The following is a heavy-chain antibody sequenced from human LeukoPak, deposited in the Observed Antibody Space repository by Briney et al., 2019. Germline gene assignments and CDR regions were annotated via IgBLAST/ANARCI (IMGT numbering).Heavy chain of an antibody. D-gene: IGHD3-22*01. Sequence: GGSLRLSCAASGFTFSSYGMHWVRQAPGKGLEWVAVISYDGSNKYYADSVKGRFTISRDNAKNTLYLQMNSLRAEDTAVYYCARDVIVVSSWHAFDIWGQGTMVTVSS. J-gene: IGHJ3*02. CDR2: ISYDGSNK. V-gene: IGHV3-30*03. CDR3: ARDVIVVSSWHAFDI. CDR1: GFTFSSYG.